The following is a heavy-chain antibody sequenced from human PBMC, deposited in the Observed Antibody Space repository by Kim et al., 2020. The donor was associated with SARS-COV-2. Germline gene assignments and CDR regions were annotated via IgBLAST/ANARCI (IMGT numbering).Heavy chain of an antibody. CDR3: ARAPCGGDCYSGYFDY. V-gene: IGHV1-46*01. D-gene: IGHD2-21*02. J-gene: IGHJ4*02. Sequence: KFQGRVHRTRDTSTSTVYMELSSLRSEDTAVYYCARAPCGGDCYSGYFDYWGQGTLVTVSS.